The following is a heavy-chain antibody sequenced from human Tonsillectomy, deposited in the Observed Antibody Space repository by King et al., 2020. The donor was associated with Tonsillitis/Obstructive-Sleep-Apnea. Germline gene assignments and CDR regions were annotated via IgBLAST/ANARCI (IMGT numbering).Heavy chain of an antibody. CDR3: ARLSPLFFGETPSDAFDI. CDR1: GYSFTSYW. J-gene: IGHJ3*02. V-gene: IGHV5-10-1*01. Sequence: QLVQSGAEVKKPGESLRISCKGSGYSFTSYWISWVRQMPGKGLEWMGRIDPSDSYTNYSPSFQGHVTISADKSISTAYLQWSSLKASDTAMYYCARLSPLFFGETPSDAFDIWGQGTMVTVSS. D-gene: IGHD3-3*01. CDR2: IDPSDSYT.